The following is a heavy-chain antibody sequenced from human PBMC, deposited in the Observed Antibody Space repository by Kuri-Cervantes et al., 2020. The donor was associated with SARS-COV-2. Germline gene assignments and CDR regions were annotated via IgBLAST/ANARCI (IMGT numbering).Heavy chain of an antibody. CDR2: IYYSGST. D-gene: IGHD1-26*01. CDR1: GGSISSYY. J-gene: IGHJ6*03. V-gene: IGHV4-59*08. Sequence: GSLRLSCTVSGGSISSYYWSWIRQPPGKGLEWIGYIYYSGSTNYNPSLKSRVTISVDTSKNQFSLKLSSVTAADTAVYYCASLVGATGYYYYMDVWGKGTTVTGSS. CDR3: ASLVGATGYYYYMDV.